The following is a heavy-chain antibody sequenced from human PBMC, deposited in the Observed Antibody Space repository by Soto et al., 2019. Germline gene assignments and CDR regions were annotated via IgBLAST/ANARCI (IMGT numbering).Heavy chain of an antibody. D-gene: IGHD2-2*01. Sequence: PGGSLRLSCAASGFTFGSYGMHWVRQAPGKGLEWVAVISYDGSNKYYADSVKGRFTISRDNSKNTLYLQMNSLRAEDTAVYYCAKDQSEDIVVVPAAMDVWGQGTTVTVSS. J-gene: IGHJ6*02. CDR2: ISYDGSNK. CDR1: GFTFGSYG. CDR3: AKDQSEDIVVVPAAMDV. V-gene: IGHV3-30*18.